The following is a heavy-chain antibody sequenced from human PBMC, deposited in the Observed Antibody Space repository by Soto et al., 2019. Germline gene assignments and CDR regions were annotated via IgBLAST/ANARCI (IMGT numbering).Heavy chain of an antibody. Sequence: SETLSLTCTVSGGSISNYYCSWIRQTPGKGLEYIGFIYNSGTTNYHPSLKSRVTISIDTSKSQFYLRLTSVTAADTAIFSCATRFYSSGVLFDHWGPGIQVPVSS. CDR2: IYNSGTT. V-gene: IGHV4-59*13. D-gene: IGHD3-10*01. CDR3: ATRFYSSGVLFDH. J-gene: IGHJ4*02. CDR1: GGSISNYY.